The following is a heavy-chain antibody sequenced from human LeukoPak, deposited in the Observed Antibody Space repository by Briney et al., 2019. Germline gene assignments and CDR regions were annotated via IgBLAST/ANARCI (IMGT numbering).Heavy chain of an antibody. V-gene: IGHV4-31*03. CDR2: IYYSGST. J-gene: IGHJ4*02. Sequence: PSETLSLTCTVSGGSISSGGYYWSWICQHPGKGLEWIGHIYYSGSTYYNPSLKSRVTISVDTSKNQFSLKLSSVTAADTAVYYCARDRHGYFDYWGQGTLVTVSS. CDR3: ARDRHGYFDY. CDR1: GGSISSGGYY.